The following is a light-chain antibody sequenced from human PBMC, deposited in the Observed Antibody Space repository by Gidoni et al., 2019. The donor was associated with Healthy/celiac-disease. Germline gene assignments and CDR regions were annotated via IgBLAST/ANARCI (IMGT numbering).Light chain of an antibody. V-gene: IGLV1-51*01. Sequence: QSVLTQPSSVSAAPGQRVTISCSGSSSNIGNNYVSWYQQLPGTAPKLLIHDNNNRPSGIPDRFSGSKSGTSATLGITGLQTGDEADYYCGTWDSSLSAWVFGGGTKLTVL. CDR1: SSNIGNNY. J-gene: IGLJ3*02. CDR3: GTWDSSLSAWV. CDR2: DNN.